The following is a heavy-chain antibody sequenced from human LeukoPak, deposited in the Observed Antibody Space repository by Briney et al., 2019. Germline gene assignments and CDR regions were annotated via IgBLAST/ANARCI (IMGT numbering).Heavy chain of an antibody. CDR1: GYTFTSYG. V-gene: IGHV1-18*01. Sequence: ASVKVSCKASGYTFTSYGISWVRQAPGQGLEWMGWISAYNGNTNYAQKLQGRVAMTTDTSTSTAYMELRSLRSDDTAVYYCARGMAAFYYYGMDVWGQGTTVTVSS. J-gene: IGHJ6*02. CDR2: ISAYNGNT. D-gene: IGHD6-13*01. CDR3: ARGMAAFYYYGMDV.